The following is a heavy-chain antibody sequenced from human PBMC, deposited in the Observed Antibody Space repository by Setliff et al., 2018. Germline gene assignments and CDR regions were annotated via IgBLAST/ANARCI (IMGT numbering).Heavy chain of an antibody. V-gene: IGHV5-51*01. CDR2: IYPGDSDT. J-gene: IGHJ4*02. Sequence: GASLKISCKGSGYTFTNYWIGWVRQMPGKGLEWMGIIYPGDSDTRYSPSFQGEVTISADKSISIAYLQWSSLKASDTAMYYCARLATDYGDYESLNYFDYWGEGTLFTVSS. CDR1: GYTFTNYW. D-gene: IGHD4-17*01. CDR3: ARLATDYGDYESLNYFDY.